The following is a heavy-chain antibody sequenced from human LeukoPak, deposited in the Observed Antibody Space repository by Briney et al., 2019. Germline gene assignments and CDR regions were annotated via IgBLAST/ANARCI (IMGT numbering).Heavy chain of an antibody. J-gene: IGHJ4*02. D-gene: IGHD3-10*01. CDR1: GGSLSSYY. V-gene: IGHV4-34*01. Sequence: PSETLSLTCAVYGGSLSSYYWSWVRQSPGKGLEWIGEMHRDGRSDYNPSLGSRVTISVDASKNQFSLYLRSMTAADTAVYYCARGIKRYYYYGLGSFPYDSWGQGSLVTVPS. CDR2: MHRDGRS. CDR3: ARGIKRYYYYGLGSFPYDS.